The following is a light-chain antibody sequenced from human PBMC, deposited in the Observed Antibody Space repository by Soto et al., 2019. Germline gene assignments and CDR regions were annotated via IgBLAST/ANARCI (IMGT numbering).Light chain of an antibody. J-gene: IGLJ1*01. CDR2: EDI. CDR3: CSSARSSSFYV. CDR1: SGDVGSYNL. Sequence: QSALTQPASVSGSPGQSITISCTGTSGDVGSYNLVSWYQQHPDKAPKLMIYEDIKRPSGVSDRFSGSTSGNTASLTISGLQAEDEADYYCCSSARSSSFYVFGTGTKLTVL. V-gene: IGLV2-23*01.